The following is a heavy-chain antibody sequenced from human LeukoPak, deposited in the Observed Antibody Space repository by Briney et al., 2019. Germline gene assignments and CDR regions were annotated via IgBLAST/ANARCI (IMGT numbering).Heavy chain of an antibody. D-gene: IGHD4-11*01. CDR1: GGPITSYA. J-gene: IGHJ3*02. CDR3: ARNDYTGDDAFDI. V-gene: IGHV1-69*11. CDR2: IIPILATT. Sequence: GASVKVSCRASGGPITSYAISWVRQAPGQGLEWMGQIIPILATTNYAQKFQGRVIITADESTNTAYMELSRLRSEDTAIYYCARNDYTGDDAFDIWGQGTVVTVSS.